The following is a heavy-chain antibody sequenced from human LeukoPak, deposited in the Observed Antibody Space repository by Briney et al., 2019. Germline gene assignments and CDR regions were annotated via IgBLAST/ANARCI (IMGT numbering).Heavy chain of an antibody. V-gene: IGHV3-23*01. Sequence: ETLSLTCTVSGGSISTYYYYWIRQPPGKGLEWVSAISGSGGSTYYADSVKGRFTISRDNSKNTLYLQMNSLRAEDTAVYYCAKDGYSSGWYYFDYWGREPWSPSPQ. D-gene: IGHD6-19*01. J-gene: IGHJ4*02. CDR2: ISGSGGST. CDR1: GGSISTYY. CDR3: AKDGYSSGWYYFDY.